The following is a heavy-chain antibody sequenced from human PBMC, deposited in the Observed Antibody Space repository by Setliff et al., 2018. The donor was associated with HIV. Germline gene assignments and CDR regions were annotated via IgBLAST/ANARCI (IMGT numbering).Heavy chain of an antibody. CDR2: INTDGRST. D-gene: IGHD3-10*02. V-gene: IGHV3-74*01. J-gene: IGHJ3*02. CDR1: GFTFSSYW. CDR3: AKVLVFGIDVFDI. Sequence: PGGSLRLSCAASGFTFSSYWMHWVRQVPGKGLVWVSRINTDGRSTSYADSVKGRFTISRDNAKNTLYLQMSSLRDEDTAVYYCAKVLVFGIDVFDIWGQGTMVTVSS.